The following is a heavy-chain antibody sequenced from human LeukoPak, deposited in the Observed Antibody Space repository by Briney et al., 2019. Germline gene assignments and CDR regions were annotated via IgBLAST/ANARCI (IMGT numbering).Heavy chain of an antibody. CDR1: GFTLSSNW. CDR2: IKQDGSEK. V-gene: IGHV3-7*01. D-gene: IGHD2-8*01. CDR3: ARGNGFIIDY. J-gene: IGHJ4*02. Sequence: GGSLRLSCAASGFTLSSNWMNWVRQAPGKGLEWVAIIKQDGSEKYYVASVKGRFTISRDNAKNSLYLQMNSLRAEDKAVYYCARGNGFIIDYWGQGTLVTVSS.